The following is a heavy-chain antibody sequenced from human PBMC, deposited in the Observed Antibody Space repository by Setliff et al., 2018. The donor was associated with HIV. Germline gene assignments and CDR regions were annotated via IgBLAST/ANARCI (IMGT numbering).Heavy chain of an antibody. CDR3: ARRGSSGDPWSGSHYLYYFDC. CDR1: GYSISNGYH. V-gene: IGHV4-38-2*01. D-gene: IGHD3-3*01. Sequence: SETLSLTCALSGYSISNGYHWSWIRQTPGKGLEWIGSIYYSGNSYYNPSLQSRVTISVDTSKNQFSLKLSSVSAADTAVYYCARRGSSGDPWSGSHYLYYFDCWGQGTLVTVSS. CDR2: IYYSGNS. J-gene: IGHJ4*02.